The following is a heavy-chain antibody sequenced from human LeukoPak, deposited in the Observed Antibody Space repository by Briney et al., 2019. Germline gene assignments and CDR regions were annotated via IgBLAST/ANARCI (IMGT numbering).Heavy chain of an antibody. CDR3: AAGITMIVVLFDY. CDR2: IIPIFGTA. V-gene: IGHV1-69*13. J-gene: IGHJ4*02. D-gene: IGHD3-22*01. Sequence: SVKVSCKASGGTFSSYAISWVRPAPGQGLEWMGGIIPIFGTANYAQKFQGRVTITADESTSTAYMELSSLRSEDTAAYYCAAGITMIVVLFDYWGQGTLVTVSS. CDR1: GGTFSSYA.